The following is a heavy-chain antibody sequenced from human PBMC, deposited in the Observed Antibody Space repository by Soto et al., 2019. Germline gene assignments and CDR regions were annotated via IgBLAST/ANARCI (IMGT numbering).Heavy chain of an antibody. Sequence: QITLKESGPTLVKPTQTLTLTCTFSGFSLSTSGVGVGWIRQPPGKALEWLALIYWDDDKRYSPSLKNRLTITKDTSNDQVVLTMTNMDPVDTATYYCAHSRGGGNSAWFDSWGQGTLVTVSS. CDR1: GFSLSTSGVG. CDR3: AHSRGGGNSAWFDS. CDR2: IYWDDDK. J-gene: IGHJ5*01. D-gene: IGHD2-21*02. V-gene: IGHV2-5*02.